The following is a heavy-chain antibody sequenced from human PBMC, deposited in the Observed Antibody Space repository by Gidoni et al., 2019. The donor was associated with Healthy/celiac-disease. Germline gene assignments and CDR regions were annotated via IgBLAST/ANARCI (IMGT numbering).Heavy chain of an antibody. V-gene: IGHV3-49*04. J-gene: IGHJ6*03. CDR2: IRSKAYGGTT. CDR3: TRTHSSSYYYYYMDV. D-gene: IGHD6-6*01. Sequence: EVQLVESGGGLVQPGRSLRLSCTASGFTFGDYAMRWVRQAPGKGLEWVGFIRSKAYGGTTEYDASVKGRFTISRDDSKSIAYLQMNSLKTEDTAVYYCTRTHSSSYYYYYMDVWGKGTTVTVSS. CDR1: GFTFGDYA.